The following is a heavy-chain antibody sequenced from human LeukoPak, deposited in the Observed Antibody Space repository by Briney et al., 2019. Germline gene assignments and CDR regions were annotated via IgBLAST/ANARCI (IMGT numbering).Heavy chain of an antibody. V-gene: IGHV3-23*01. J-gene: IGHJ4*02. D-gene: IGHD2-2*01. CDR2: ISGGGVTT. CDR3: SKWKAIVLVPAARSPIDY. Sequence: GGSLRLSCAASGFTFNNYGMSWVRQAPGKGLEWVSAISGGGVTTYYADSVKGRFTISRDNSKNTLYLQMNSLRAEDTAVYYCSKWKAIVLVPAARSPIDYWGQGTLDTVSS. CDR1: GFTFNNYG.